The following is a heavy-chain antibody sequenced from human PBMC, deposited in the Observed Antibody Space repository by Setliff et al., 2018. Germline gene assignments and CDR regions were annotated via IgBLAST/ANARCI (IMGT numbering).Heavy chain of an antibody. CDR1: GFSFSDYN. CDR2: IKKDGSER. V-gene: IGHV3-7*03. CDR3: ARDAAAATGSFDI. D-gene: IGHD2-15*01. Sequence: GGSLRLSCAASGFSFSDYNIHWVRQAPGKGLEWVASIKKDGSERYYVDSVKGRFTISRDNAENSLYLQMNSLRVEDTAVYHCARDAAAATGSFDIWGQGTMVTVSS. J-gene: IGHJ3*02.